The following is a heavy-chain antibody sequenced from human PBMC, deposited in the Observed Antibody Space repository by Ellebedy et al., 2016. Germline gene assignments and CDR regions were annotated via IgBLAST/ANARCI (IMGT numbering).Heavy chain of an antibody. CDR3: ARGGYSGYDYGGEMDV. V-gene: IGHV1-8*01. Sequence: ASVKVSXKASGYTFTSYDINWVRQATGQGLEWMGWMNPNSGNTGYAQKFQGRVTMTRNTSISTAYMELSSLRSEDTAVYYCARGGYSGYDYGGEMDVWGQGTTFTVSS. CDR2: MNPNSGNT. J-gene: IGHJ6*02. D-gene: IGHD5-12*01. CDR1: GYTFTSYD.